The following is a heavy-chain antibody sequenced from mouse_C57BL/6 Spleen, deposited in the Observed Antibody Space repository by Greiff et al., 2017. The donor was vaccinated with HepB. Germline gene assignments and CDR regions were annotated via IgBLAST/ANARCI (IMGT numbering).Heavy chain of an antibody. CDR2: IWRGGST. CDR3: AISYYYGSSYFFFDY. Sequence: QVQLQQSGPGLVQPSQSLSITCTVSGFSLTSYGVHWVRQSPGKGLEWLGVIWRGGSTDYNAAFMSRLSITKDNSKSQVFFKMNSLQADDTAIYYCAISYYYGSSYFFFDYWGQGTTLTVSS. V-gene: IGHV2-5*01. J-gene: IGHJ2*01. D-gene: IGHD1-1*01. CDR1: GFSLTSYG.